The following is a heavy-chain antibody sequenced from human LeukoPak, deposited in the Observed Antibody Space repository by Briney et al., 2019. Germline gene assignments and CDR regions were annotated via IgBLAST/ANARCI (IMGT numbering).Heavy chain of an antibody. V-gene: IGHV4-59*11. Sequence: SETLSLTCTVSGGSISGRYWGWIRQPPGKGLEWIGYINYSGSTDYNPSLKSRVTISLDTSKNQFSLKLSSVTAVDTAVYYCARDAGGGPFFDYWGQGSLVTVSS. D-gene: IGHD2-15*01. CDR3: ARDAGGGPFFDY. CDR1: GGSISGRY. J-gene: IGHJ4*02. CDR2: INYSGST.